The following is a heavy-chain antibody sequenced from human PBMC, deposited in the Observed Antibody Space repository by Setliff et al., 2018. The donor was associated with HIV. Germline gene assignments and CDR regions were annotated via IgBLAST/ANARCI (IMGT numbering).Heavy chain of an antibody. V-gene: IGHV1-58*02. J-gene: IGHJ4*02. CDR3: AIDVIGGWLRPMPDF. CDR2: IVVGSGNT. Sequence: SVKVSCKASGFTFNTSAIQWVRQARGRRLEWIGWIVVGSGNTNYAQKFQERVTITRDMSTSTSYMELTNLRSEDTAVYYCAIDVIGGWLRPMPDFWGPGTLVTVSS. D-gene: IGHD5-12*01. CDR1: GFTFNTSA.